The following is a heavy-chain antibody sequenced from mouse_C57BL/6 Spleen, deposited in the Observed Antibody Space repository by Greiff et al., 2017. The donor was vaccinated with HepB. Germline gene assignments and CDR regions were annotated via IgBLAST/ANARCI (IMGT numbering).Heavy chain of an antibody. J-gene: IGHJ3*01. D-gene: IGHD2-5*01. Sequence: VQLQQSVPVLVKPGPSVKISCKASGFTFTDYYMHWVKQSHGKSLEWIGLVYPYNGGTSYNQKFKGKATLTVDTSSSTAYMELNSLTSEDSAVYYCARNRVYSNYEAWFAYWGQGTLVTVSA. V-gene: IGHV1-36*01. CDR2: VYPYNGGT. CDR1: GFTFTDYY. CDR3: ARNRVYSNYEAWFAY.